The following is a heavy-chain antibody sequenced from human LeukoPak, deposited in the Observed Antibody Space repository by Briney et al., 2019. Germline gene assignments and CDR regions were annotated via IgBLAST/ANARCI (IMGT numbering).Heavy chain of an antibody. J-gene: IGHJ3*02. V-gene: IGHV4-38-2*01. CDR3: ARQSSLHGFWSGYYLSEAFDI. D-gene: IGHD3-3*01. CDR2: IYHSGST. Sequence: PSETLSLTCAVSGYSISSGYYWGWIRQPPGKGLEWIGSIYHSGSTYYNPSLKSRVTISVDTSKNQFSLKLSSVTAADTAVYYCARQSSLHGFWSGYYLSEAFDIWGQGTMVTVPS. CDR1: GYSISSGYY.